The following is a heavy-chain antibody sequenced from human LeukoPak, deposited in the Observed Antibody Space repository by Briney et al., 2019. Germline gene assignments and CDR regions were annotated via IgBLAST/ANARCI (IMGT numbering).Heavy chain of an antibody. D-gene: IGHD6-13*01. CDR2: ISYDGSNK. CDR3: ARAPRWIAAAGTSYFDY. V-gene: IGHV3-30*03. Sequence: PGGSLRLSCAASGFTFSSYGMHWVRQAPGKGLGWVAVISYDGSNKFYVDSVKGRFTISRDNSKNTLYLQMNSLRAEDTAVYYCARAPRWIAAAGTSYFDYWGQGTLVTVSS. J-gene: IGHJ4*02. CDR1: GFTFSSYG.